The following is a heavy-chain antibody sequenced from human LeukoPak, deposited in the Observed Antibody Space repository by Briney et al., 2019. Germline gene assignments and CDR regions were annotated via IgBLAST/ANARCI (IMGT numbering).Heavy chain of an antibody. V-gene: IGHV1-8*01. CDR3: ARGRGPSNYETSIDY. J-gene: IGHJ4*02. D-gene: IGHD4-11*01. CDR2: MNPNSGNT. CDR1: GYTFTSYD. Sequence: ASVTVSCKASGYTFTSYDINWVRQATGQGPEWMGWMNPNSGNTGYSQKFQGRVTMTRNTSISTAYMELSSLRSEDTAVYYCARGRGPSNYETSIDYWGQGTLVTVSS.